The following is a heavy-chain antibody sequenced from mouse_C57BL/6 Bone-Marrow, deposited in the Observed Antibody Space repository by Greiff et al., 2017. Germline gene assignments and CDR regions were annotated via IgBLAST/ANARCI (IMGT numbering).Heavy chain of an antibody. Sequence: VQLQQPGAELVMPGASVKLSCKASGYTFTSYWMHWVKQRPGQGLEWIGEIDPSDSYTNYNQKFKGKSTLTVDKSSSTAYMQLSSLTSEDSAVDYCARRGPHPWFAYWGQGTLVTVSA. J-gene: IGHJ3*01. CDR1: GYTFTSYW. CDR3: ARRGPHPWFAY. V-gene: IGHV1-69*01. CDR2: IDPSDSYT. D-gene: IGHD3-3*01.